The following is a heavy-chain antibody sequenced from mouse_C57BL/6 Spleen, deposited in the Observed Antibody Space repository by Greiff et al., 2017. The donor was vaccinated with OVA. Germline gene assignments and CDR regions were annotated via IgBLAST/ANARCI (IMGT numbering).Heavy chain of an antibody. CDR1: GYAFRSSW. V-gene: IGHV1-82*01. J-gene: IGHJ4*01. CDR3: ARTGLGYAMDY. D-gene: IGHD4-1*01. CDR2: FYPGVVDT. Sequence: QVQLQQSGPELVKPGASVKISCKASGYAFRSSWMTWVKQRLGRGLEWIGRFYPGVVDTNYNGKFKGKAPLTADKSYSTAYMQLSRLTSEDSAVYFYARTGLGYAMDYWGKGTSVTVSS.